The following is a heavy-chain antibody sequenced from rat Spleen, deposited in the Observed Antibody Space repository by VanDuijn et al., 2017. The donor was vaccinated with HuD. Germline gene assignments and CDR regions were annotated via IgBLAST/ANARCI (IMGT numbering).Heavy chain of an antibody. CDR1: GYSITSNY. D-gene: IGHD1-12*02. CDR3: ARDYYDGTYYSSYVMDA. V-gene: IGHV3-1*01. J-gene: IGHJ4*01. CDR2: LSYSGST. Sequence: EVQLQESGPGLVKPSQSLSLTCSVTGYSITSNYWGWIRKFPGNKMEWLGHLSYSGSTSYNPSLKSRIPITRDTSKNQFFLQLNSVTTEDTATYYCARDYYDGTYYSSYVMDAWGQGASVTVSS.